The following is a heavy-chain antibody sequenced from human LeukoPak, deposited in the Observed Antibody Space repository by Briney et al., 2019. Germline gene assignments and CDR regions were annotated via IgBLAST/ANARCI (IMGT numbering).Heavy chain of an antibody. CDR2: ISGSGTYI. J-gene: IGHJ4*02. CDR1: GFTFNSYS. D-gene: IGHD4-17*01. CDR3: ARDLDYGDYRAPSSGY. V-gene: IGHV3-21*01. Sequence: PGGSLRLSCAASGFTFNSYSMNWVRQAPEKGLEWVSFISGSGTYIYYVDSVKGRFTISRDNAKNSLYLQMNSLRAEDTAVYYCARDLDYGDYRAPSSGYWGQGTLVTVSS.